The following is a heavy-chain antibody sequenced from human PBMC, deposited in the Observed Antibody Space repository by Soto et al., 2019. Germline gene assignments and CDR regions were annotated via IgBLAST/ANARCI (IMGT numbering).Heavy chain of an antibody. CDR1: GGSISSGGYY. V-gene: IGHV4-31*03. Sequence: QVQLQESGPGLEKPSQTLSLTCTVSGGSISSGGYYWSWIRQHPGKGLEWIGYIYYSGSTYYNPSLKSRVTISVDTSKNQFSLKLSSVTAADTAVYYCARAIRFLEWLPYFDYWGQGTLVTVSS. CDR3: ARAIRFLEWLPYFDY. CDR2: IYYSGST. D-gene: IGHD3-3*01. J-gene: IGHJ4*02.